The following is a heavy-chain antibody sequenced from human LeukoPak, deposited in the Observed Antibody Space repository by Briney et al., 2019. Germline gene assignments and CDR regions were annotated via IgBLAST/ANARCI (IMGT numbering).Heavy chain of an antibody. Sequence: GGSLRLSCEASGFTFSSYAMTWVRQAPGKGLEWVSAITNSGGGTYYADSVKGPFTISRDNSKNTLYLQMNSLKAEDTAVYYCVKFVGAKGYWGQGTLVTVSS. V-gene: IGHV3-23*01. CDR3: VKFVGAKGY. CDR2: ITNSGGGT. J-gene: IGHJ4*02. CDR1: GFTFSSYA. D-gene: IGHD1-26*01.